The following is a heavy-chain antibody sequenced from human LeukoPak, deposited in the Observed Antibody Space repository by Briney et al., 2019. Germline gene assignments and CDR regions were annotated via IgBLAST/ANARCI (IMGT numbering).Heavy chain of an antibody. Sequence: GGSLRLSCAASGFTFSSYEMNWVRQAPGKGLERVSYISSSGSTIYYADSVKGRFTISRDNAKNSLYLQMNSLRAEDTAVYYCARDMPVTPRFDLWGRGTLVTVSS. CDR2: ISSSGSTI. D-gene: IGHD2-2*01. J-gene: IGHJ2*01. CDR1: GFTFSSYE. CDR3: ARDMPVTPRFDL. V-gene: IGHV3-48*03.